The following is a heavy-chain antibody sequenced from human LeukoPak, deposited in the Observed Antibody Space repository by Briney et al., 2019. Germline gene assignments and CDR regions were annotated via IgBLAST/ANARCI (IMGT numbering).Heavy chain of an antibody. V-gene: IGHV1-18*04. D-gene: IGHD3-22*01. J-gene: IGHJ4*02. CDR2: ISAYNGNT. Sequence: ASVKVSCKASGYTFTNYYIHWVRQAPGQGLEWMGWISAYNGNTNYAQKLQGRVTMTTDTSTSTAYMELGSLRSDDTAVYYCARDRTGYYYSDFDYWGQGTLVTVSS. CDR1: GYTFTNYY. CDR3: ARDRTGYYYSDFDY.